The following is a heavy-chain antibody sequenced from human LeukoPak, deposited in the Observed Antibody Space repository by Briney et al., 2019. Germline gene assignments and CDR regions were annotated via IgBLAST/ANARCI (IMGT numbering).Heavy chain of an antibody. V-gene: IGHV4-34*01. Sequence: SETLSLTCAVYGGSFSDSYWSWIRQPPGKGLEWIGEINHGGSTKFNPSLKSRVTISLDTSKNQFSLKLSSVTAADTAVYYCARGRRGYYGSGSPGAFDIWGQGTMVTVSS. CDR1: GGSFSDSY. J-gene: IGHJ3*02. D-gene: IGHD3-10*01. CDR3: ARGRRGYYGSGSPGAFDI. CDR2: INHGGST.